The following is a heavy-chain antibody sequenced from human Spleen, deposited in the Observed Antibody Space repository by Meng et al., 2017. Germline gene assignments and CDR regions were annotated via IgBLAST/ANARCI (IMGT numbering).Heavy chain of an antibody. Sequence: GESLKISCAASGFNFASYAMGWVRQAPGKGLEWVSSISGSGGTAYYADSVKGRFTVSRDTFKNTLYLQMNGLRAEDTAVYYCAKVLRGSSGWYFGFDYWGQGTLVTVSS. CDR1: GFNFASYA. D-gene: IGHD6-19*01. CDR3: AKVLRGSSGWYFGFDY. J-gene: IGHJ4*02. V-gene: IGHV3-23*01. CDR2: ISGSGGTA.